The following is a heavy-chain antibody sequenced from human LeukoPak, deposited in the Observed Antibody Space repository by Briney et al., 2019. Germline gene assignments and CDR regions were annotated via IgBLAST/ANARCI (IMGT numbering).Heavy chain of an antibody. CDR3: ARGQYQTIDYYYYMDV. V-gene: IGHV3-20*04. CDR2: INWNGGST. Sequence: GGSLGLSCAASGFTFDDYGMSWVRQAPGKGLEWVSGINWNGGSTGYADSVKGRFTISRDNAKNSLYLQMNSLRAEDTALYYCARGQYQTIDYYYYMDVWGKGTTVTVSS. J-gene: IGHJ6*03. CDR1: GFTFDDYG. D-gene: IGHD4/OR15-4a*01.